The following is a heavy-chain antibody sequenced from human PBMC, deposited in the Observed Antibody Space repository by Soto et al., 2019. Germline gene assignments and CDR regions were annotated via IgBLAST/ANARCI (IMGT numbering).Heavy chain of an antibody. CDR1: GGTFSSYT. J-gene: IGHJ4*02. D-gene: IGHD3-10*01. CDR2: IIPILGIA. CDR3: ARGMVRGVTKNTYFDY. V-gene: IGHV1-69*02. Sequence: QVQLVQSGAEVQKPGSSVKVSCKASGGTFSSYTISWVRQAPGQGLEWRGRIIPILGIANYAQKFQGRVTITADKSTSTAYMELSSLRSADTDVYYCARGMVRGVTKNTYFDYWGLGTLVTVSS.